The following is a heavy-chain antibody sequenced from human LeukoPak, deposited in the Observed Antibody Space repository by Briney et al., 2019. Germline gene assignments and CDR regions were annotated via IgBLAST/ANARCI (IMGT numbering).Heavy chain of an antibody. CDR3: ARVFLVPYYFDY. J-gene: IGHJ4*02. Sequence: SETLSLTCAVYGGSFSGYYWSWIRQPPGKGLEWIGEINHSGSTNNNPSLKSRVTISVDASKNQFSLKLSSVTAADMAVYYCARVFLVPYYFDYWGQGTLVTVSS. CDR2: INHSGST. V-gene: IGHV4-34*01. CDR1: GGSFSGYY. D-gene: IGHD1-26*01.